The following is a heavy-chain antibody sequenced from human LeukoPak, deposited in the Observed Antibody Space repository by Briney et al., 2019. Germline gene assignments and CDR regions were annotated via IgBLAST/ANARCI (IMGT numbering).Heavy chain of an antibody. CDR3: ARESESRNWFDP. CDR1: GGSISSGGYY. Sequence: SQTLSLTCTVSGGSISSGGYYWSWIRQHPGKGLEWIGYIYYSGSTYYNPSLKSRVTISVDTSKNQFSLKLSSVTAADTAVYYCARESESRNWFDPWGQGTLVTVSS. J-gene: IGHJ5*02. V-gene: IGHV4-31*03. CDR2: IYYSGST.